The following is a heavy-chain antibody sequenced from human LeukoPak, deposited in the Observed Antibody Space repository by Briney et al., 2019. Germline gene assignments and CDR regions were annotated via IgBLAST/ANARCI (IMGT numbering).Heavy chain of an antibody. V-gene: IGHV1-8*01. CDR3: ARGRSGYPDY. D-gene: IGHD3-22*01. Sequence: SVKVSCKASGYTFTSYDFNWVRQAAGQGLEWMGWMNPSSGKTGYAQKFQGRVTMTWNSSITTAYMELSSLTSEDTAVYYCARGRSGYPDYWGQGTPVTVSS. CDR1: GYTFTSYD. CDR2: MNPSSGKT. J-gene: IGHJ4*02.